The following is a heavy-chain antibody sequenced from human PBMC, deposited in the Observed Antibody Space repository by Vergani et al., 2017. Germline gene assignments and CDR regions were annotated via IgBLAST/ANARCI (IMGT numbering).Heavy chain of an antibody. CDR2: ISSSGSP. D-gene: IGHD3-10*01. Sequence: QLQLQESGPGLVKPSETLSLSCRVSGDSISRSHYYWGFIRQPPGKGLEWIGSISSSGSPYYNPTLKRRLAFSVDTSKNRFSLRLKSVTATDTGMYYCGRLVGPSAIADGYHVWGQGTMVTVS. J-gene: IGHJ3*01. V-gene: IGHV4-39*02. CDR1: GDSISRSHYY. CDR3: GRLVGPSAIADGYHV.